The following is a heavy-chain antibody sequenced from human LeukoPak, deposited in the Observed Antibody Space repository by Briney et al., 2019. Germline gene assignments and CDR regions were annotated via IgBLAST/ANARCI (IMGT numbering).Heavy chain of an antibody. V-gene: IGHV3-9*01. CDR1: GFTFDDYA. D-gene: IGHD3-16*02. J-gene: IGHJ4*02. CDR2: ISWNSGSI. Sequence: PGGSLRLSCAASGFTFDDYAMHWVRQAPGKGLEWVSGISWNSGSIGYADSVKGRFTISRDNAKNSLYLQMNSLRAEDTALYYCAKLSDDYWGQGTLVTVSS. CDR3: AKLSDDY.